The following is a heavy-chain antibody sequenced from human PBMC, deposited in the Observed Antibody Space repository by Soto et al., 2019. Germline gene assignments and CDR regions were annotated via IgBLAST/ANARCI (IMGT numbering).Heavy chain of an antibody. V-gene: IGHV1-69*01. CDR2: IIPTSGTA. J-gene: IGHJ6*02. D-gene: IGHD2-15*01. CDR1: GGTFSSDA. Sequence: QLVQSGAEVKKPGSSVKISCKASGGTFSSDAFSWVRQAPGQGLEWMGGIIPTSGTANYAQKFQGRATITADESTSTAYMELSSLTSEDTAVYFCARGQGYCSGGICYYYYYGMDVWGQGTTVTVSS. CDR3: ARGQGYCSGGICYYYYYGMDV.